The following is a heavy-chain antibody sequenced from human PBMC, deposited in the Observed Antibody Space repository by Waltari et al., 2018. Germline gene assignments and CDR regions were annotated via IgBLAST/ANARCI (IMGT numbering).Heavy chain of an antibody. CDR3: ASGGYYDSSGYLDAFDI. J-gene: IGHJ3*02. V-gene: IGHV5-51*01. D-gene: IGHD3-22*01. Sequence: EVQLVQSGAEVKKPGESLKISCKGSGYSFTSYWIGWVRQMPGKGLEWMGIIYPGHSDTRYRPSFQGQVTVSADKSISTAYLQGSSLKASDTAMYYCASGGYYDSSGYLDAFDIWGQGTMVTVSS. CDR1: GYSFTSYW. CDR2: IYPGHSDT.